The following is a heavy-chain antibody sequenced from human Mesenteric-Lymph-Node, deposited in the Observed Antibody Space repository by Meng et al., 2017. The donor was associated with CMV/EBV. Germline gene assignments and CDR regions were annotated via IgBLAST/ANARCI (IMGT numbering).Heavy chain of an antibody. CDR2: MNPNTANT. V-gene: IGHV1-8*01. D-gene: IGHD3-10*01. Sequence: ASVKVSCKAPGYTFTSYDINWVRQAPGQGLEWMGWMNPNTANTGYAQKFRGRVTMTRNTSINTAYMELSSLRSDDTAVYYCARGLYYSDYWGQGTLVTVSS. J-gene: IGHJ4*02. CDR1: GYTFTSYD. CDR3: ARGLYYSDY.